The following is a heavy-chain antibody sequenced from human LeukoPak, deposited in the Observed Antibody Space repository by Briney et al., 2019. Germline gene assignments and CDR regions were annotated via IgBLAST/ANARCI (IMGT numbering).Heavy chain of an antibody. CDR2: IRYDGSNK. Sequence: GGSLRISCAASGFTFSSYGMHWVRQAPGKGLEWVAIIRYDGSNKYYADSVKGRFTISRDNSKNTLYLQMNSLRAEDTAVYYCAKSKSDYYDSSGYRSWGQGTLVTVSS. CDR3: AKSKSDYYDSSGYRS. J-gene: IGHJ4*02. CDR1: GFTFSSYG. V-gene: IGHV3-30*02. D-gene: IGHD3-22*01.